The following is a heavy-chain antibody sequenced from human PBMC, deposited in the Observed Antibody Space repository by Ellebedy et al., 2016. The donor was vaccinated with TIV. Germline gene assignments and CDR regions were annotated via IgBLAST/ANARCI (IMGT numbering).Heavy chain of an antibody. CDR2: IYPGDSDT. D-gene: IGHD3-9*01. CDR3: ARGIGDDILTGYSFLFDY. V-gene: IGHV5-51*01. CDR1: GYSFTSYW. J-gene: IGHJ4*02. Sequence: GESLKISCKGSGYSFTSYWIGWVRQMPGKGLEWMGIIYPGDSDTRYSPSFQGQVTISADKSISTAYLQWSSLKASDTAMYYCARGIGDDILTGYSFLFDYWGQGTLVTVSS.